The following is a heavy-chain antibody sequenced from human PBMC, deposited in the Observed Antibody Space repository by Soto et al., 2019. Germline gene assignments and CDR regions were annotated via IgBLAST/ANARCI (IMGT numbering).Heavy chain of an antibody. J-gene: IGHJ6*02. CDR2: ISSSGSTK. D-gene: IGHD2-15*01. CDR1: GFYFSDYN. Sequence: EVQLVESGGGLVQPGGSLRLSCAASGFYFSDYNMNWVRQAPGKGLEWVSYISSSGSTKYYADSVKGRFTISRDNARNRLXXEMNSLGAEDTAVYYCARDQGGGSCYSCYYFAMAVWGQGTTVTVSS. V-gene: IGHV3-48*01. CDR3: ARDQGGGSCYSCYYFAMAV.